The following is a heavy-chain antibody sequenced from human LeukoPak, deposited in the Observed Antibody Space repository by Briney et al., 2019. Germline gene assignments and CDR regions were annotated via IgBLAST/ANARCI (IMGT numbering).Heavy chain of an antibody. CDR2: ITYSGNT. Sequence: SQTLSLTCTVSGGSISSGGYYWSWLRQHPGTGLEWIGYITYSGNTYYYPALNSRVTVSLDTSKTQFSLKLSSVTAADTAVYYCARIAYDALDSYYYGMDVWGQGTTVTVSS. J-gene: IGHJ6*02. V-gene: IGHV4-31*03. CDR3: ARIAYDALDSYYYGMDV. CDR1: GGSISSGGYY. D-gene: IGHD3-3*01.